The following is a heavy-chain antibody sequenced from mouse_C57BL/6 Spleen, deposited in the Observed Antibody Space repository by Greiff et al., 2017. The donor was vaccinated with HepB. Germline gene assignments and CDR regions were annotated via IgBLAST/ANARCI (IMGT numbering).Heavy chain of an antibody. CDR2: IYPGNSDN. CDR3: TRHFWDVWYFDV. Sequence: VQLKQSGTVLARPGASVKMSCKTSGYTFTSYWMHWVKQRPGQGLEWIGAIYPGNSDNSYNQKFKGKAKLTAVTSASTAYMELSSLTNEDSAVYYCTRHFWDVWYFDVWGTGTTVTVSS. D-gene: IGHD4-1*01. CDR1: GYTFTSYW. J-gene: IGHJ1*03. V-gene: IGHV1-5*01.